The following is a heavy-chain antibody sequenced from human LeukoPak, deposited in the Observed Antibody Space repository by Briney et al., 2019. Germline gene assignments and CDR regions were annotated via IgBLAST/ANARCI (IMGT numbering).Heavy chain of an antibody. CDR3: ARVVQSTDSSGFYLPEYFQH. V-gene: IGHV4-38-2*02. D-gene: IGHD3-22*01. Sequence: PSETLSLTCTVSGYPISSGYHWGWIRQPPGKGLEWIGSNHSGSTYYNPSLKSRVTISVDTSKNQFSLKLRSVTAADTAVYYCARVVQSTDSSGFYLPEYFQHWGQGTLVTVSS. J-gene: IGHJ1*01. CDR2: NHSGST. CDR1: GYPISSGYH.